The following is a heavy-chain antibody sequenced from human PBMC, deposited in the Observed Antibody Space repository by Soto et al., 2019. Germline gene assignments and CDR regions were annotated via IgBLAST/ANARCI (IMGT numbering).Heavy chain of an antibody. Sequence: QVQLVQSGAEVKKPGASVKVSCKSSGYVFTGYYMPWVRQAPGQGLEWLGWSNPISGDPKYDQKFQGWVTMTRDTSSNTVYMELTWLRSDDPAVYYSARDYGAAAGTPLNWFDPWGQGTLVTVSS. CDR3: ARDYGAAAGTPLNWFDP. J-gene: IGHJ5*02. D-gene: IGHD6-13*01. CDR1: GYVFTGYY. V-gene: IGHV1-2*04. CDR2: SNPISGDP.